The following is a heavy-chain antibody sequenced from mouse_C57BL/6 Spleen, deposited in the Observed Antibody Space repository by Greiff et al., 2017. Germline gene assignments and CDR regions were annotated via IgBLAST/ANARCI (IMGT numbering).Heavy chain of an antibody. CDR3: ARANYGNFYLDFDV. CDR2: INPSNGGT. J-gene: IGHJ1*03. Sequence: VQLQQSGTELVKPGASVKLSCKASGYTFTSYWMHWVKQRPGQGLEWIGNINPSNGGTNYNEKFKSKATLTVDKSSSTAYMQISSLTSEDSAVYYCARANYGNFYLDFDVWGTGTTVTVSS. V-gene: IGHV1-53*01. D-gene: IGHD2-1*01. CDR1: GYTFTSYW.